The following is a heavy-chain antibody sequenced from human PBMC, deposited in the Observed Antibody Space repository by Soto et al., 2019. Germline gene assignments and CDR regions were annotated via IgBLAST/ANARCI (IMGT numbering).Heavy chain of an antibody. V-gene: IGHV5-10-1*01. D-gene: IGHD3-22*01. Sequence: PGESLKISCKGSGYSFTSYWISWVRQMPGKGLEWMGRIDPSDSYTNYSPSFQGHVTISADKSISTAYLQWSSLKASDTAMYYCARGRRVTCYYDSSGYSYYYYYGMDVWGQGTTVTVSS. CDR2: IDPSDSYT. CDR3: ARGRRVTCYYDSSGYSYYYYYGMDV. J-gene: IGHJ6*02. CDR1: GYSFTSYW.